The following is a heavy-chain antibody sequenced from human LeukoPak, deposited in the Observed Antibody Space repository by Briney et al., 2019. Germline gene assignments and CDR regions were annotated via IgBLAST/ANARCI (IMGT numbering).Heavy chain of an antibody. Sequence: PGGSLRLSCAASGFTFSSYEMNWVRQAPGKGLEWVSYISSSGSTIYYADSVKGRFTISRDNAKNTLYLQMNSLRAEDTAVYYCATAQRYTSFSSDFDYWGQGTLVTVSS. CDR3: ATAQRYTSFSSDFDY. V-gene: IGHV3-48*03. CDR2: ISSSGSTI. J-gene: IGHJ4*02. CDR1: GFTFSSYE. D-gene: IGHD1-1*01.